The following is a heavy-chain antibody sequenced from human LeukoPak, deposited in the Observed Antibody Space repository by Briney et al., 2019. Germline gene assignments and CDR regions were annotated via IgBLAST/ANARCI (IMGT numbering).Heavy chain of an antibody. V-gene: IGHV3-30-3*01. CDR3: ASTNTLRGYKFDY. CDR2: ISYDGSNK. D-gene: IGHD5-12*01. Sequence: PGGSLRLSCAASGFTFSSYAMHWVRQAPGKGLEWVAVISYDGSNKYYADSVKGRFTISRDNSKNTLYLQMNSLRAEDTAVYYCASTNTLRGYKFDYWGQGTLVTVSS. CDR1: GFTFSSYA. J-gene: IGHJ4*02.